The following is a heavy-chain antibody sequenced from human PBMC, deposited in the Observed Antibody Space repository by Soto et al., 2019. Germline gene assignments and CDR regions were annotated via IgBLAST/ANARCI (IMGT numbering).Heavy chain of an antibody. Sequence: ASVKVSCKVSGYTLTELSMHWVRQAPGKGLEWMGGFDPEDGETIYAQKFQGRVTMTEDTSTDTAYMELSSLRSEDTAVYYCATGPHDYGDKQPLYYYYYYMDVWGKGTTVTVSS. CDR1: GYTLTELS. V-gene: IGHV1-24*01. CDR2: FDPEDGET. J-gene: IGHJ6*03. CDR3: ATGPHDYGDKQPLYYYYYYMDV. D-gene: IGHD4-17*01.